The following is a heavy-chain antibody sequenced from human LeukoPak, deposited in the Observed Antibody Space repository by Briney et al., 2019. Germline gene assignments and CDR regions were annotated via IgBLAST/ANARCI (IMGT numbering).Heavy chain of an antibody. J-gene: IGHJ4*02. V-gene: IGHV3-23*01. D-gene: IGHD4-17*01. CDR1: GFTFSSYA. Sequence: GGSLRLSCAASGFTFSSYAMSWVRRAPGKGLEWVSGISGSGGGIYYADSVQGRFTVSRDNSKNTLYLQMNSLRAEDTAVYYCAKSNLRSYGDYGAQGAFEYWGQGTLVTVSS. CDR3: AKSNLRSYGDYGAQGAFEY. CDR2: ISGSGGGI.